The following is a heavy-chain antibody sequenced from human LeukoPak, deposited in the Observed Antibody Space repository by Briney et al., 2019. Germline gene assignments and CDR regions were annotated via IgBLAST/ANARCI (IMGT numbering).Heavy chain of an antibody. J-gene: IGHJ3*02. D-gene: IGHD2-15*01. CDR2: MNPNSGNT. CDR3: ARGRVDIVVVVAATNAFDI. CDR1: GYTFTSYD. V-gene: IGHV1-8*01. Sequence: ASVTVSCKASGYTFTSYDINWVRQATGQGLEWMGWMNPNSGNTGYAQKFQGRVTMTRNTSISTAYMELSSLRSEDTAVYYCARGRVDIVVVVAATNAFDIWGQGTMVTVSS.